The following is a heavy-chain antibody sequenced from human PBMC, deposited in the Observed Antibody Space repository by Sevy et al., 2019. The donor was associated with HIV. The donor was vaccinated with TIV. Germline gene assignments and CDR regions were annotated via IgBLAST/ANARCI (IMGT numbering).Heavy chain of an antibody. D-gene: IGHD3-22*01. CDR2: IYYSGST. J-gene: IGHJ4*02. CDR1: GGSISSYY. Sequence: SETLSLTCTVSGGSISSYYGSWIRQPPGKGLEWIGYIYYSGSTNYNPSLKSRVTISVDTSKNQFSLKLSSVTAADTAVYYCARHLRCCHDSSGYYIGYFDYWGQGTLVTVSS. V-gene: IGHV4-59*08. CDR3: ARHLRCCHDSSGYYIGYFDY.